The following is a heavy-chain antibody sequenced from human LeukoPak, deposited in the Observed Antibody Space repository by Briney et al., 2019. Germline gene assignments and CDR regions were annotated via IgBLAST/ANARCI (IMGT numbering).Heavy chain of an antibody. Sequence: ASVKVSCKASGYTFTSYGISWVRQAPGQGLEWMGWMSAYNGNTNYAQKLQGRVTMTTDTSTSTAYMELRSLRSDDTAVYYCARDWSDIVVVPAAIGTQYYYYGMDVWGQGTTVTVSS. V-gene: IGHV1-18*01. CDR1: GYTFTSYG. D-gene: IGHD2-2*01. J-gene: IGHJ6*02. CDR2: MSAYNGNT. CDR3: ARDWSDIVVVPAAIGTQYYYYGMDV.